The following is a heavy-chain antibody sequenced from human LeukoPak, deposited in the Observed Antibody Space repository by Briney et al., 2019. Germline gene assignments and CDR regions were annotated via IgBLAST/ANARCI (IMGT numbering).Heavy chain of an antibody. CDR2: ISWNSGNI. V-gene: IGHV3-9*03. Sequence: GGSLRLSCAASGFTFDDYAMHWVRQAPGKGLEWVSGISWNSGNIGYADSVKGRFTISRDNAKNSLYLQMNSLRAEDMALYYCAREGDWGQGTLVTVSS. J-gene: IGHJ4*02. CDR1: GFTFDDYA. CDR3: AREGD.